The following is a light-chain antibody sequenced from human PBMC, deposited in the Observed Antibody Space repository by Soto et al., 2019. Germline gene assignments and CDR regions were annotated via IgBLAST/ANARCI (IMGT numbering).Light chain of an antibody. CDR3: QQYNSYRT. V-gene: IGKV1-5*03. Sequence: DIQVTQSPSTLSASVGDRVTITCRASQSISSWLAWYQQKPGKAPKLLIYKSSSLESGVPSRFSGSGSGTEFTLTISSLQPDDFATYYCQQYNSYRTFGQGTKVEI. CDR2: KSS. J-gene: IGKJ1*01. CDR1: QSISSW.